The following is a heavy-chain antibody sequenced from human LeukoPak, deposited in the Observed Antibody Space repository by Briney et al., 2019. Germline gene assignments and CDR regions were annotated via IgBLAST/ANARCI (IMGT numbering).Heavy chain of an antibody. CDR2: INPQRGAT. V-gene: IGHV1-2*02. J-gene: IGHJ4*02. D-gene: IGHD3-22*01. CDR3: ARGGDDSGLYFAY. CDR1: GYTFTGVY. Sequence: ASVKVSCKASGYTFTGVYIHWVRHAPGQGLGWMAWINPQRGATNYAQKFQGRVTMTRDMSINTAYMEVTSLRFDDTAVYYCARGGDDSGLYFAYWGQGTLVTVSS.